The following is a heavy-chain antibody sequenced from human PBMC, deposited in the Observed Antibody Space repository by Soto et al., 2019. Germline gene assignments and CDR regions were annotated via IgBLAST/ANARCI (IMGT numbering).Heavy chain of an antibody. V-gene: IGHV3-23*01. CDR1: RFTFSSYA. D-gene: IGHD2-15*01. CDR3: AKHCSGVRCLP. J-gene: IGHJ5*02. CDR2: ISDSGDST. Sequence: EVQLLESGGGLVQPGGSLRLSCAASRFTFSSYAMTWVRQAPGKGLEWVSAISDSGDSTYYADSVRGRFTVSRDNSKNTLYLQMNSLRAEDTAVYYCAKHCSGVRCLPWGQGTLVTVSS.